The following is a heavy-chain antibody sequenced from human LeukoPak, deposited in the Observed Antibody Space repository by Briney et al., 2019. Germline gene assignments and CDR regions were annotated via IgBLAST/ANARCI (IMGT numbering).Heavy chain of an antibody. V-gene: IGHV1-69*05. CDR3: ARDVHGDYGSGWFDP. J-gene: IGHJ5*02. CDR1: GGTFNNSA. D-gene: IGHD4-17*01. CDR2: IMPLFGTA. Sequence: SVKVSCKTSGGTFNNSAISWVRQAPGQGLEWLGGIMPLFGTAGYAQKFQGRVTITKDESTRTVYLELTSLTSDDAAVYYCARDVHGDYGSGWFDPWGQGTLVSVSS.